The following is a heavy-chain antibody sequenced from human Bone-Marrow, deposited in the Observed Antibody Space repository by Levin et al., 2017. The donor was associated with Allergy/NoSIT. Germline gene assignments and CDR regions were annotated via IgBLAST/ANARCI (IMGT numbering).Heavy chain of an antibody. D-gene: IGHD2-15*01. CDR1: GDIFSIYA. CDR3: ARVTGYCSGDTCYKSRPHDYGLDV. Sequence: SVKVSCKASGDIFSIYAITWVRQAPGQGLDWMGGTSPKSPSANYAQKFQGRLTISADESTSTAYLELSGLRSEDTATYYCARVTGYCSGDTCYKSRPHDYGLDVWGQGTTVTVSS. V-gene: IGHV1-69*13. J-gene: IGHJ6*02. CDR2: TSPKSPSA.